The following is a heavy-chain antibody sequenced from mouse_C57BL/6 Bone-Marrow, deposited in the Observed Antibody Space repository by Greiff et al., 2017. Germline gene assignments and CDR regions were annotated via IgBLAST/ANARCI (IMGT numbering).Heavy chain of an antibody. CDR1: GYTFTSYW. CDR2: INPSSGYT. V-gene: IGHV1-7*01. J-gene: IGHJ1*03. D-gene: IGHD2-5*01. Sequence: QVQLQQSGAELAKPGASVTLSCKASGYTFTSYWMHWVKQRPGQGLEWIGYINPSSGYTKYNQKFKDKATLTADKSSSTAYMQLSSLTYEDSAIYYCARSYYSNYVYWYFDVWGTGTTVTVSS. CDR3: ARSYYSNYVYWYFDV.